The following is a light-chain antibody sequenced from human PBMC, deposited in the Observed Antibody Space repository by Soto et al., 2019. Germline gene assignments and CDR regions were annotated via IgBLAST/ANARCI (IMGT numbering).Light chain of an antibody. J-gene: IGKJ1*01. CDR1: QSVSSSY. Sequence: EIVFTQSPGTLSLSPGERATLSCRASQSVSSSYLAWYQQKPGQAPRLGIYGASTRATGIQARVSGSTAGTEFTINISRLTSEEVSVDECKKYNNWTPTFCQGTKVDIK. CDR3: KKYNNWTPT. CDR2: GAS. V-gene: IGKV3-15*01.